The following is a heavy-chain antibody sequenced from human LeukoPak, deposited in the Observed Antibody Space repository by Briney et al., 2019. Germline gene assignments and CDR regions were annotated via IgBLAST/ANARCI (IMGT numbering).Heavy chain of an antibody. J-gene: IGHJ6*02. CDR3: ARGLDYGDYLFNYYYYYGMDV. D-gene: IGHD4-17*01. V-gene: IGHV4-34*01. CDR1: GGSFSGYY. Sequence: SETLSLTCAVYGGSFSGYYWSWIRQPPGKGLEWIWEINHSGSTNYNPSLKSRVTISVDTSKNQFSLKLSSVTAADTAVYYCARGLDYGDYLFNYYYYYGMDVWGQGTTVTVSS. CDR2: INHSGST.